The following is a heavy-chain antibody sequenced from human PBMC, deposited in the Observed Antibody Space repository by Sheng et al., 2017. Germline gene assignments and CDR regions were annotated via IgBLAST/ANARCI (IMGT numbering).Heavy chain of an antibody. D-gene: IGHD3-10*01. J-gene: IGHJ4*02. CDR3: ASAPMVRGVIITGYFDY. Sequence: QVQLQESGPGLVKPSQTLSLTCAVSGGSISSGGYSWSWIRQPPGKGLEWIGYIYYSGSTYYKPSLKSRVTISVDTSKNQFSLKLNSVTAADTAVYYCASAPMVRGVIITGYFDYWGQGTLVTVSS. V-gene: IGHV4-30-4*07. CDR2: IYYSGST. CDR1: GGSISSGGYS.